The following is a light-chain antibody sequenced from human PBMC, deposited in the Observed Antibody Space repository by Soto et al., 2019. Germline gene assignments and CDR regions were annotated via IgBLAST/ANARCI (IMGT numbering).Light chain of an antibody. Sequence: FVLTQSPGTLSLSPGERATLSCRASQTVRNNYLAWYQQKPGQAPRLLIYDASSRATGIPDRFSGSGSGTDFTLTISSLQPEDFATYYCQQTYTTPEITFGQGTRLEIK. V-gene: IGKV3-20*01. CDR1: QTVRNNY. CDR3: QQTYTTPEIT. CDR2: DAS. J-gene: IGKJ5*01.